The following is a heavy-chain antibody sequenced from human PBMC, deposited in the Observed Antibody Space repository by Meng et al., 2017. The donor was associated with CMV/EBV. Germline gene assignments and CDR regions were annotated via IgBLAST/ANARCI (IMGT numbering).Heavy chain of an antibody. CDR2: ISYDGSNK. CDR3: ARGSVAGFDY. Sequence: VGFGGGWGQPGMSLGLSCAASGLTFSSYAMHWVRQAPGKGLEWVAVISYDGSNKYYADSVKGRFTISRDNSKNTLYLQMNSLRAEDTAVYYCARGSVAGFDYWGQGTLVTVSS. CDR1: GLTFSSYA. V-gene: IGHV3-30-3*01. D-gene: IGHD6-19*01. J-gene: IGHJ4*02.